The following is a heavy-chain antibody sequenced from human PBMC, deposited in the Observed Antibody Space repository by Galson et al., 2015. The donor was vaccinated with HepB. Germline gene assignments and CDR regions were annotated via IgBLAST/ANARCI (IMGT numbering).Heavy chain of an antibody. D-gene: IGHD5-18*01. CDR3: AKDLDNVDTAMVFDY. Sequence: SLRLSCAASGFTFSSYAMSWVRQAPGKGLEWVSAISGSGGSTYYADSVKGRFTISRDNSKNTLYLQMNSLRAEDTAVYYCAKDLDNVDTAMVFDYWGQGTLVTVSS. J-gene: IGHJ4*02. V-gene: IGHV3-23*01. CDR1: GFTFSSYA. CDR2: ISGSGGST.